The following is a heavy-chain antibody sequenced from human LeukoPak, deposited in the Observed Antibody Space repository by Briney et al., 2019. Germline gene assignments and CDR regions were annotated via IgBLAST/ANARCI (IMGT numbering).Heavy chain of an antibody. D-gene: IGHD1-7*01. CDR3: ARSGTTAYWYFDL. CDR2: IYSSGST. J-gene: IGHJ2*01. Sequence: GGSLRLSCAASGFTVSSNYMSWVRQAPGKGLEWVSVIYSSGSTYYADSVKGRFTISRDNAKNTLYLQMNSLRAEDTAVYYCARSGTTAYWYFDLWGRGTLVTVSS. CDR1: GFTVSSNY. V-gene: IGHV3-66*01.